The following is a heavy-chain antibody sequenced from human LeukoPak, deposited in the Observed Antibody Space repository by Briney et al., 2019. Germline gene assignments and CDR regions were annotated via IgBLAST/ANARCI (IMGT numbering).Heavy chain of an antibody. D-gene: IGHD7-27*01. V-gene: IGHV3-30-3*01. CDR2: ISFDGSDK. CDR1: GFTFSSYA. Sequence: PGRSLRLSCAAFGFTFSSYAMHWVRQAPGKGLEWVSVISFDGSDKYYADSVKGRFTISRDKSKNTLYLQMNSLRAEDTAVYYCAKDTLGCLDYWGQGTLVTVSS. J-gene: IGHJ4*02. CDR3: AKDTLGCLDY.